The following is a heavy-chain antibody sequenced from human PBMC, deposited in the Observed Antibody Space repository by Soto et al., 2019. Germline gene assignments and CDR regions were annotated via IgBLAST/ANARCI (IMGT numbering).Heavy chain of an antibody. Sequence: QVQLQQWGAGLLKPSETLALTCAVYGGPFSGYYWSWIRQSPGTGLEWIGEINHSGSTNYNPSLKSRVTIPVDTSKNQFSLKLTSVIAADTAVYYCARGIIYHDSSAYFDSWGQGTLVTVSS. CDR2: INHSGST. CDR1: GGPFSGYY. D-gene: IGHD3-22*01. J-gene: IGHJ4*02. CDR3: ARGIIYHDSSAYFDS. V-gene: IGHV4-34*01.